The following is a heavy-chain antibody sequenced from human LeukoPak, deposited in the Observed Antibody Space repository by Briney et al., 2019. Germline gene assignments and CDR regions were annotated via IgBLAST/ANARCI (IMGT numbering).Heavy chain of an antibody. CDR3: ASGSRIAAADLALDY. Sequence: ASVKVSCKASGGTFSSYAISWVRQAPGQGLEWMGGIIPIFGTANYAQKFQGRVTITADESTSTAYMELSSLRSEDTAVYYCASGSRIAAADLALDYWGQGTLVTVSS. CDR1: GGTFSSYA. CDR2: IIPIFGTA. V-gene: IGHV1-69*13. J-gene: IGHJ4*02. D-gene: IGHD6-13*01.